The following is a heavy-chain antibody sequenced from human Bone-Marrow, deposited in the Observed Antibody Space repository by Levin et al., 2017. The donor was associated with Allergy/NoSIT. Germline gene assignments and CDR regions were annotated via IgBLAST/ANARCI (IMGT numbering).Heavy chain of an antibody. CDR1: GNRFSTYS. Sequence: GESLKISCAVSGNRFSTYSMNWVRQAPGKGLEWVSTITSTGSYIYDADSVKGRFTISRDNAKNSLYLQMNSLRAEDTAVYYCAKAREFDLWGRGTLVTVSS. CDR3: AKAREFDL. D-gene: IGHD5-24*01. V-gene: IGHV3-21*01. J-gene: IGHJ2*01. CDR2: ITSTGSYI.